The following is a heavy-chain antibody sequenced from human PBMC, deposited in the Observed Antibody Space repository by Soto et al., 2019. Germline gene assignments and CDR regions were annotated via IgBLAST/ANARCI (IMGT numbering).Heavy chain of an antibody. CDR2: IFYSGST. CDR3: AREGVSSSWYNYYGMDV. Sequence: SEPLSLTCTVSGGSISSSSYYWGWIRQPPGKGLEWIGSIFYSGSTYYNPSLKSRVTISVDTSKNQFSLKLSSVTAADTAVYYCAREGVSSSWYNYYGMDVWGQGTTVTVSS. J-gene: IGHJ6*02. CDR1: GGSISSSSYY. D-gene: IGHD6-13*01. V-gene: IGHV4-39*07.